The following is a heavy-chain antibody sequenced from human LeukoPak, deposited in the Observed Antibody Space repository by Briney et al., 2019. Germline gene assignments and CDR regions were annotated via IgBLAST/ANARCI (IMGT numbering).Heavy chain of an antibody. J-gene: IGHJ4*02. D-gene: IGHD3-10*01. CDR1: GFTFSSYA. Sequence: PGGSLRLACATSGFTFSSYAMHWVRQAPGKGLERVAGISYDGSNKYYADSVKGRFTISRDNSKNTLYLQMNSLRAEDTAVYYCARGTVWFGELLSLDYWGQGTLVTVSS. CDR3: ARGTVWFGELLSLDY. V-gene: IGHV3-30*04. CDR2: ISYDGSNK.